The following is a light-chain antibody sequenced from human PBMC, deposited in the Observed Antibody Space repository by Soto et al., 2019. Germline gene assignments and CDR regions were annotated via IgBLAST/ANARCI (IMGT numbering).Light chain of an antibody. J-gene: IGKJ3*01. CDR2: GAS. CDR1: QSVSSK. Sequence: EIVMTQSPATLSVSPGERATLSCRASQSVSSKLGWYQQKPGQAPRLLIYGASIRATGIPARFNGSGSGTEFTLTISSLQSEDFAVYYCQQYNNWPRTFGPGTKVDIK. V-gene: IGKV3-15*01. CDR3: QQYNNWPRT.